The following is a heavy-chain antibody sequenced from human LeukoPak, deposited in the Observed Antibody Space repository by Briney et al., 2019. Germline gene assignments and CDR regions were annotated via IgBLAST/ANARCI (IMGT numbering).Heavy chain of an antibody. CDR2: TYPGDSDT. D-gene: IGHD3-22*01. V-gene: IGHV5-51*01. CDR3: ARQTSDDSSGYYGPNWFDP. CDR1: GYSFTSYW. Sequence: GESLKISCKGSGYSFTSYWIGWVRQMPGKGLEWMGITYPGDSDTRYSPSFQGQVTISADKSISTAYLQWSSLKASDTAMYYCARQTSDDSSGYYGPNWFDPWGQGTLVTVSS. J-gene: IGHJ5*02.